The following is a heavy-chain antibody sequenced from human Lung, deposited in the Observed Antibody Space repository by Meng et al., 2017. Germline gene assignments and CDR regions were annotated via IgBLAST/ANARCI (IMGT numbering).Heavy chain of an antibody. D-gene: IGHD6-19*01. V-gene: IGHV3-66*02. CDR3: AGGVGSGLYFYYFDY. CDR1: GFTVSDTY. J-gene: IGHJ4*02. Sequence: GESLKIPCAGPGFTVSDTYMTWVRQAPGKGLEWVSLIQSGGRTYYADSVRGRFTISRDSSKDTLSLQMNSVRADDTAVYFCAGGVGSGLYFYYFDYWGQGTVVTVSS. CDR2: IQSGGRT.